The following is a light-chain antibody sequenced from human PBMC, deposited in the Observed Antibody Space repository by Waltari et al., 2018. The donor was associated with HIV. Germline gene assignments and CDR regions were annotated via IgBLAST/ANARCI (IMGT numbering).Light chain of an antibody. J-gene: IGLJ2*01. Sequence: QSALTQPRSVSGSPAPSVPIPCPGTRSAVGGFNYVSWYQQHPGKAPKLIIYDVSKRPSGVPDRFSGSKSGNTASLTISGLQAEDEADYYCFSDSGSYTSVLFGGGTKLTVL. V-gene: IGLV2-11*01. CDR3: FSDSGSYTSVL. CDR1: RSAVGGFNY. CDR2: DVS.